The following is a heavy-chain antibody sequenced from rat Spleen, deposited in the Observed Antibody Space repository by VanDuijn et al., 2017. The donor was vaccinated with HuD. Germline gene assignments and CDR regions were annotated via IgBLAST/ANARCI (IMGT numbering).Heavy chain of an antibody. CDR2: ISTGGGNT. Sequence: EVQLVESGGGLVQPGRSMKLSCVAFGFTFSNYYMAWVRQAPTKGLEWVASISTGGGNTSYRDSVKGRFTISRDNTKSTLYLQMDSMRSEDTATYFCARLPYYYDGSYYYYFDYWGQGVMVTVSS. CDR1: GFTFSNYY. D-gene: IGHD1-12*02. J-gene: IGHJ2*01. CDR3: ARLPYYYDGSYYYYFDY. V-gene: IGHV5-25*01.